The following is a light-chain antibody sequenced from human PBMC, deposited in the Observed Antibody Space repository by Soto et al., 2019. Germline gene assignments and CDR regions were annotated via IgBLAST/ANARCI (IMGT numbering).Light chain of an antibody. V-gene: IGKV3-11*01. CDR1: QSVSSY. CDR3: QKRSNWPIN. CDR2: DAS. J-gene: IGKJ5*01. Sequence: EIVLTQSPSTPSLSPAERATLSCRASQSVSSYLAWYQQKPGQAPRLLIYDASNRATGIPARFSGSGSGTDFTLTISSLEPEDFAVYYCQKRSNWPINCGQGTRRAIK.